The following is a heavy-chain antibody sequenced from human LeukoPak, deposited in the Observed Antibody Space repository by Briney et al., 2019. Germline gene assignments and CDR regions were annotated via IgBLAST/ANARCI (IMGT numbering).Heavy chain of an antibody. CDR1: GYSFTSYW. CDR2: IYPGDSDT. Sequence: GESLKISCKGSGYSFTSYWIGWVRQMPGKGLEWMGIIYPGDSDTRYSPSFQGQVTISADKSISTAYLQWSSLKASDTAMYYCARSGVTDDFWSGYYYFDYWGQGTLVTVSS. V-gene: IGHV5-51*01. D-gene: IGHD3-3*01. CDR3: ARSGVTDDFWSGYYYFDY. J-gene: IGHJ4*02.